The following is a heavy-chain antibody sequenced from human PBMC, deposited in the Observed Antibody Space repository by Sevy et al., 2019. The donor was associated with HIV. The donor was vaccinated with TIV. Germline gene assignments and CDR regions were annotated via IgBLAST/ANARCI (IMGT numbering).Heavy chain of an antibody. CDR2: IKQDGSEK. D-gene: IGHD4-17*01. CDR1: GFTFSNYW. V-gene: IGHV3-7*01. J-gene: IGHJ4*02. CDR3: ARAPEYGEFVYFFDY. Sequence: GGALRLSCAASGFTFSNYWMSWVRQAPGKGLEWVANIKQDGSEKYYVHSVKGRVTISRDNGKKSLYLQMNSLRADDTAIYYCARAPEYGEFVYFFDYWGQGTVVTVSS.